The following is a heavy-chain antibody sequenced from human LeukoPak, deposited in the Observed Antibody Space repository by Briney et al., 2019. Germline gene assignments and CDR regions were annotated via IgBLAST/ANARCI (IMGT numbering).Heavy chain of an antibody. V-gene: IGHV4-59*01. D-gene: IGHD1-1*01. CDR1: GGSINTNY. CDR2: IYFSGST. J-gene: IGHJ4*02. CDR3: ARGSVNDGKGY. Sequence: PSETLSLTCTVSGGSINTNYWSWIRQPPGKGLEWIGYIYFSGSTNYNPSLESRVTISVDTSKDQFSLRLTSVTAADTAVYYCARGSVNDGKGYWGQGTLVTVSS.